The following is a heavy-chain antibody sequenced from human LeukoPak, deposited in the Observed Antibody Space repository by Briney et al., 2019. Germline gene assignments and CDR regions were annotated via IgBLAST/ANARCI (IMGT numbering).Heavy chain of an antibody. V-gene: IGHV4-59*01. CDR1: GFTFSSYW. CDR3: ARGRDGYIFDY. J-gene: IGHJ4*02. Sequence: PGGSLRLSCAASGFTFSSYWMSWVRQAPGKGLEWIGYIYYSGSTNYNPSLKSRVTISVDTSKNQFSLKLSSVTAADTAVYYCARGRDGYIFDYWGQGTLVTVSS. CDR2: IYYSGST. D-gene: IGHD5-24*01.